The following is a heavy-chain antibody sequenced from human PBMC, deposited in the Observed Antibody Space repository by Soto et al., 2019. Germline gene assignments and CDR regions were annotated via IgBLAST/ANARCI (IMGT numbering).Heavy chain of an antibody. Sequence: GGSLRLSCVASGFTVSNNYMSWVRQAPGRGLEWVSAISNTGSTYYAGSVKGRSTISRDSSTNTLYLEVNSLRADDTAVYYCANVNVVVVDAHFEYEYYFDYWGQGTLVTVSS. CDR1: GFTVSNNY. D-gene: IGHD2-15*01. J-gene: IGHJ4*02. CDR3: ANVNVVVVDAHFEYEYYFDY. V-gene: IGHV3-53*01. CDR2: ISNTGST.